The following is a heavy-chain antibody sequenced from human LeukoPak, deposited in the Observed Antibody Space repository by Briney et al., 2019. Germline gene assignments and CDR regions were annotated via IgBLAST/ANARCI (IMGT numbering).Heavy chain of an antibody. CDR2: ISAYNGNT. J-gene: IGHJ6*03. Sequence: ASVKVSCKASGYTCTSYGISWVRQAPGQGLEWMGWISAYNGNTNYAQKLQGRVTMTTDTSTSTAYMELRSLRSDDTAVYYCARGPDYDFWSGYSNYYYMDVWGKGTTVTVSS. CDR1: GYTCTSYG. CDR3: ARGPDYDFWSGYSNYYYMDV. D-gene: IGHD3-3*01. V-gene: IGHV1-18*01.